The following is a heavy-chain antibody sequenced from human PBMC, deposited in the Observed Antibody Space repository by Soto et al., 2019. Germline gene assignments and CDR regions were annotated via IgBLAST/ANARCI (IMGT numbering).Heavy chain of an antibody. CDR2: IYYSGST. CDR1: GGSISSGDYY. D-gene: IGHD6-13*01. CDR3: ASRHSSPYFDY. J-gene: IGHJ4*02. Sequence: QVQLQESGPGLVKPSQNLSVTCTVSGGSISSGDYYWSWIRQPPGKGLEWIGSIYYSGSTYYNPSLKSRVTISVDTSKNQFSLKLNSVTAADTAVYYCASRHSSPYFDYWGQGTLVTVSS. V-gene: IGHV4-30-4*01.